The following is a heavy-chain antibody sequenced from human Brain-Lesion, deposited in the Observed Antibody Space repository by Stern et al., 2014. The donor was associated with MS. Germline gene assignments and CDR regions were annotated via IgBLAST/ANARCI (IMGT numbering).Heavy chain of an antibody. D-gene: IGHD2-15*01. CDR2: IYYSGNT. Sequence: QVQLQESGPGLVKPSETLSLTCTVAGGSVSSTSYAWAWIRQPPGKGLEWIGTIYYSGNTYYSPSLKSRLTLSLAPSKNQFSLPLRFLTAADTAVYYCAGEEDIRYCSGGSCTGNWFDPWGQGTLVTVSS. CDR3: AGEEDIRYCSGGSCTGNWFDP. CDR1: GGSVSSTSYA. V-gene: IGHV4-39*01. J-gene: IGHJ5*02.